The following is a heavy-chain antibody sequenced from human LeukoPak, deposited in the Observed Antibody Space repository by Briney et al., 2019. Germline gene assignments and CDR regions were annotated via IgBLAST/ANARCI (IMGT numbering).Heavy chain of an antibody. CDR2: IYYSGST. CDR3: ARSNLGALDAFDI. V-gene: IGHV4-61*01. Sequence: PSETLSLTCTVSGGSVSSGSYYWSWIRQPPGKGLEWIGYIYYSGSTNYNPSLKSRVTISVDTSKNQFSLKLSSVTAADTAVYYCARSNLGALDAFDIWGQGTMVTVSS. CDR1: GGSVSSGSYY. J-gene: IGHJ3*02. D-gene: IGHD1-26*01.